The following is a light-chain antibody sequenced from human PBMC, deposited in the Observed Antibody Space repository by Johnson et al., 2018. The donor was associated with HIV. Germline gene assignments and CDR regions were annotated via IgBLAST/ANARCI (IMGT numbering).Light chain of an antibody. CDR2: DND. CDR1: SSNIGNNY. Sequence: QSVLTQPPSVSAAPGQKVTISCSGSSSNIGNNYISWYQQVPGTAPKLLIYDNDKRPLGIPDRFSGSKSGTSATLGITGLQTGDEADYYCGTWDSSLSAHYVFGAGTKVTVL. V-gene: IGLV1-51*01. CDR3: GTWDSSLSAHYV. J-gene: IGLJ1*01.